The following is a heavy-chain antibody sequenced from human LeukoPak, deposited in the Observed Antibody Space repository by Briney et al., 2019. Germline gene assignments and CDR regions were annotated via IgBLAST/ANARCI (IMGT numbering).Heavy chain of an antibody. V-gene: IGHV4-59*08. D-gene: IGHD2-21*02. Sequence: SETLSLTCTVSGGSISSYYWSWIRQPPGKGLEWIGYIYYSGSTNYNPSLKSRVTISVDTSKNQFSLKLTSVTAADTAVYYCARTAYCGGDCSAFDYWGQGTLVTVSS. CDR1: GGSISSYY. CDR3: ARTAYCGGDCSAFDY. CDR2: IYYSGST. J-gene: IGHJ4*02.